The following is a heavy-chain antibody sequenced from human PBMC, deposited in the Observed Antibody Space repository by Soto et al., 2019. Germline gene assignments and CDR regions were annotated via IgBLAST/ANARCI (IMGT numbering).Heavy chain of an antibody. Sequence: SETLSLTCAVYGGSFSGYYWSWIRQPPGKGLEWIGEINHSGSTNYNPSLKSRVTISVDTSKNQFSLKLSSVTAADTAVYYCARALPTIFGVVTPRYFDYWGQAPLVTVSS. CDR3: ARALPTIFGVVTPRYFDY. D-gene: IGHD3-3*01. V-gene: IGHV4-34*01. J-gene: IGHJ4*02. CDR2: INHSGST. CDR1: GGSFSGYY.